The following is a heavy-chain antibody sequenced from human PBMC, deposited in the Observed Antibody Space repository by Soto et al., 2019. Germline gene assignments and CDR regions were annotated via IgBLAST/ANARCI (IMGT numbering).Heavy chain of an antibody. J-gene: IGHJ3*01. CDR2: ISYDGSHK. Sequence: QVQLVESGGGVVQPARSLRLSCAGSGFTFTNYAIHWVRQAPGKGLEWVAVISYDGSHKYYADSVKGRFTISRDNSKNTLYLQMNSLRVEDTAVYYCARKGDPTNWGSGNAFDVWGQGTMVTVSS. D-gene: IGHD7-27*01. CDR3: ARKGDPTNWGSGNAFDV. CDR1: GFTFTNYA. V-gene: IGHV3-30-3*01.